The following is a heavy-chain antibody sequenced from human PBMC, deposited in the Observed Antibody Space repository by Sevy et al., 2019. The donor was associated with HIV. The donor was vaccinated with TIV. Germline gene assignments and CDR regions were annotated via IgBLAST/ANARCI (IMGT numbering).Heavy chain of an antibody. V-gene: IGHV3-23*01. D-gene: IGHD5-12*01. J-gene: IGHJ4*02. CDR3: ARDRRGDGYASFDY. CDR2: KGLEWVSGFSSGFTT. Sequence: GGSLRLSCTASGFTFRTYAMSWVRQAPGKGLDWVSGKGLEWVSGFSSGFTTNSADSVKDRFSVFRDSPKNTVYLQMNSMRVEDTAVYFCARDRRGDGYASFDYWGRGTLVTVSS. CDR1: GFTFRTYA.